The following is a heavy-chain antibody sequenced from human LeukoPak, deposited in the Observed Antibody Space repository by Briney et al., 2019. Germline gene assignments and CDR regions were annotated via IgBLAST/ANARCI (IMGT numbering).Heavy chain of an antibody. Sequence: GRSVRLSCAASGLTFGSYGMHWVRQAPGKGLEWVGVIWYDGSDKNYADSVKGRFTISRDNSKNTLYLQMNSVRAEDTAVYYCARENYGSGSPLDSWGQGTLVTVSS. V-gene: IGHV3-33*01. CDR3: ARENYGSGSPLDS. CDR1: GLTFGSYG. CDR2: IWYDGSDK. J-gene: IGHJ4*02. D-gene: IGHD3-10*01.